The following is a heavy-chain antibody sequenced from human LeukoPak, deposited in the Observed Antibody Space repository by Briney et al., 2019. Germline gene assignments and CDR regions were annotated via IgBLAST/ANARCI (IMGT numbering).Heavy chain of an antibody. J-gene: IGHJ6*03. Sequence: SGTLSLTCAVYGGSFSDYYWSWIRQPPGKGLQWIGEINHSGTPNYNPSLKSRVTISVDTSKNQFSLRLTSVTAADTAVYYCARRGMEHTFYYYYYMDVWGKGTTVTVSS. CDR2: INHSGTP. D-gene: IGHD1/OR15-1a*01. V-gene: IGHV4-34*01. CDR1: GGSFSDYY. CDR3: ARRGMEHTFYYYYYMDV.